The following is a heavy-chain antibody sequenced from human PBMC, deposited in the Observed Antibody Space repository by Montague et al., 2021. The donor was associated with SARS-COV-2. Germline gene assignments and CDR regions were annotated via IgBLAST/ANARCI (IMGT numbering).Heavy chain of an antibody. CDR1: GGSFSGYY. CDR2: INHSGST. J-gene: IGHJ3*02. CDR3: ARAPIVVSGKNAFDI. V-gene: IGHV4-34*01. Sequence: SETLSLTCAVYGGSFSGYYWSWIRQPPGKGLEWIGEINHSGSTNYTPSLKSRVATSVDKSKNQFSLKLSSVTAADTAVYFCARAPIVVSGKNAFDIWGQGTMVTVPS. D-gene: IGHD6-19*01.